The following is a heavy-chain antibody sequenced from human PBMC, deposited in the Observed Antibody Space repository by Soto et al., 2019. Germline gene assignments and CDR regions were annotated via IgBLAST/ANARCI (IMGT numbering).Heavy chain of an antibody. J-gene: IGHJ4*02. Sequence: PGGSLRLSCAASGFTFSSYSMNWVRQAPGKGLEWVSSISSSSSYIYYADSVKGRFTISRDNAKNSLYLQMNNLRAEDTAVYYCARGGCSSTSCYFIFGGGYLGQGTLVTVSS. CDR1: GFTFSSYS. CDR2: ISSSSSYI. D-gene: IGHD2-2*01. CDR3: ARGGCSSTSCYFIFGGGY. V-gene: IGHV3-21*01.